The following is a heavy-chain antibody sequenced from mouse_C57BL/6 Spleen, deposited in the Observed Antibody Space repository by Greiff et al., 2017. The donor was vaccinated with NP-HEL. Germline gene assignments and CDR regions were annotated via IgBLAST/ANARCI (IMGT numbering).Heavy chain of an antibody. CDR2: ISDGGSYT. D-gene: IGHD4-1*01. J-gene: IGHJ3*01. CDR1: GFTFSSYA. Sequence: VQLQESGGGLVKPGGSLKLSCAASGFTFSSYAMSWVRQTPEKRLEWVATISDGGSYTYYPDNVKGRFTIARDNAKNNLYLQMSHLKSEDTAMYYCARDGTGFAYWGQGTLVTVSA. V-gene: IGHV5-4*01. CDR3: ARDGTGFAY.